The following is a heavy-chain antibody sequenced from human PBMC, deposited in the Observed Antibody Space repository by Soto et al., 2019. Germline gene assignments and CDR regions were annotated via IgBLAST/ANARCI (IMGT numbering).Heavy chain of an antibody. V-gene: IGHV3-30*14. J-gene: IGHJ6*02. CDR1: GFTFSSYA. CDR3: AIDLAYSSGWTVGMDV. CDR2: ISYDGSNK. D-gene: IGHD6-19*01. Sequence: QVQLVESGGGVVQPGRSLRLSCAASGFTFSSYAMHWVRQAPGKGLEWVAVISYDGSNKYYADSVKGRFTISRDNSKNMLYLQMNSLRAEDMVVYYCAIDLAYSSGWTVGMDVWGQGTTVTVSS.